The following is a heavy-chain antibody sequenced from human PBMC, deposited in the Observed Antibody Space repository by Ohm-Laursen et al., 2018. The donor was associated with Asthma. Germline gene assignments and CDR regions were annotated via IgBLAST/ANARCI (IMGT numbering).Heavy chain of an antibody. CDR3: ARGVERGYYGMDV. D-gene: IGHD3-10*01. CDR2: IYHSGST. Sequence: PLQTLSLTCTVSGGSISSGGYYWSWIRQPPGKGLEWIGYIYHSGSTYYNPSLKSRVTISVDRSKNQFSLKLSSVTAADTAVYYCARGVERGYYGMDVWGQGTTVTVSS. J-gene: IGHJ6*02. CDR1: GGSISSGGYY. V-gene: IGHV4-30-2*01.